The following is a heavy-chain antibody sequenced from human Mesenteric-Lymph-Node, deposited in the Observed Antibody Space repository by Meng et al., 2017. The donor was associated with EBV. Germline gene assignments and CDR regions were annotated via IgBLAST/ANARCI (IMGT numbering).Heavy chain of an antibody. CDR1: GFSLSSGEVG. D-gene: IGHD6-19*01. J-gene: IGHJ4*02. Sequence: HSTLKESGSTLVKPTQTLTLTCTFSGFSLSSGEVGVGWVRQPPGKALEWLALIYSDDNKQYSPSLETRLIVTKDTSKRQVVLTMTNMDPLDTATYYCAHSEGSGWKYFFDFWGQGILDTVSS. V-gene: IGHV2-5*02. CDR2: IYSDDNK. CDR3: AHSEGSGWKYFFDF.